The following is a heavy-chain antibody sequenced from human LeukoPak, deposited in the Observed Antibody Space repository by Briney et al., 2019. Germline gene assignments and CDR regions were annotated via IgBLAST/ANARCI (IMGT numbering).Heavy chain of an antibody. J-gene: IGHJ4*02. D-gene: IGHD3-3*01. CDR3: ARDFWSGYYTED. V-gene: IGHV3-48*04. CDR1: GLIFSTYA. Sequence: GGSLRHSCEFSGLIFSTYAMNWVRQAPGKGLEWISYISDSSSGSTSITRYADSVKGRFTISRNNAKNSLHLHMDSPGAEDTAVYYCARDFWSGYYTEDWGQGALVIVSS. CDR2: ISDSSSGSTSIT.